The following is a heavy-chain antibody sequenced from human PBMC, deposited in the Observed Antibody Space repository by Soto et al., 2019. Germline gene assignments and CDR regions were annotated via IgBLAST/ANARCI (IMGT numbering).Heavy chain of an antibody. CDR1: GFTFSNYD. V-gene: IGHV3-23*01. CDR3: AKDESAGYYYFDY. J-gene: IGHJ4*02. Sequence: EVQLLESGGGLVQPGGSLRLSCAASGFTFSNYDMSWVRQAPGKGLEWVSVISNNGGSTYYADSVKGRFTISRDNSKNTLYLQMNSLRAEDTAVYYCAKDESAGYYYFDYWGQGTLVTVSS. CDR2: ISNNGGST. D-gene: IGHD3-9*01.